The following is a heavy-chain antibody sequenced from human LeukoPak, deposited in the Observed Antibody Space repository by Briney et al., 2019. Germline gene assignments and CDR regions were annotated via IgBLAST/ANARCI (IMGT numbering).Heavy chain of an antibody. CDR1: GFTFSSYA. CDR3: AKVSPVVMVITGAFDI. D-gene: IGHD3-22*01. Sequence: GGSLSLSSAASGFTFSSYALSWVRQAPGKGLGWVFVIIGSGGSTDYADSVKGRFTISRDNSKNRLHLQMHSRRAEDTAVYYCAKVSPVVMVITGAFDIWGQGTMVTVSS. CDR2: IIGSGGST. V-gene: IGHV3-23*01. J-gene: IGHJ3*02.